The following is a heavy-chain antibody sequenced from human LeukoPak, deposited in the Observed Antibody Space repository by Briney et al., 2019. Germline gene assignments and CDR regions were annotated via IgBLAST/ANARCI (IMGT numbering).Heavy chain of an antibody. D-gene: IGHD2-2*01. CDR3: ARVKDCSSTSCSISYFYYYMDV. J-gene: IGHJ6*03. CDR2: IIPIFGTA. CDR1: GGTFSSYA. V-gene: IGHV1-69*13. Sequence: GASVKVSCKASGGTFSSYAISWVRQAPGQGLEWMGGIIPIFGTANYAQKFQGRVTITADESTSTAYMELSSLRSEDTAVYYCARVKDCSSTSCSISYFYYYMDVWGKGTTVTVSS.